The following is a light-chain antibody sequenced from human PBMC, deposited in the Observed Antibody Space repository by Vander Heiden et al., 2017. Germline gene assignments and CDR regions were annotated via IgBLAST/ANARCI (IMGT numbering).Light chain of an antibody. CDR1: QRVSSN. CDR2: GAS. J-gene: IGKJ1*01. V-gene: IGKV3-15*01. Sequence: EIVMTQSPATLSVSPGQRATLSCRASQRVSSNLAWYQQKPGQAPRLIIYGASTRATGIPARFSGSGSGTEFTLTISSLQSEDIAVYYCQQYDNWLRTFGQGTKVEIK. CDR3: QQYDNWLRT.